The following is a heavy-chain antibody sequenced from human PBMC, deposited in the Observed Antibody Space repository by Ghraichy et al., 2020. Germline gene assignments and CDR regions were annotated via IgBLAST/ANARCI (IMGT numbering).Heavy chain of an antibody. CDR3: ATWELLDY. J-gene: IGHJ4*02. D-gene: IGHD1-26*01. CDR1: GFTFSNYA. V-gene: IGHV3-23*01. Sequence: GGSLRLSCAASGFTFSNYAMSWFRQRPGKGLEWVSAISGSGSGVTTYYAESVKGRFTISRDNSKNTLYMQMNSLRAEDTAVYYCATWELLDYWGQGTLVTVSS. CDR2: ISGSGSGVTT.